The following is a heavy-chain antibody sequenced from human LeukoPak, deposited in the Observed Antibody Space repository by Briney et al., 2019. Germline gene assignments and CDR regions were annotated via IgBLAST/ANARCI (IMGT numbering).Heavy chain of an antibody. CDR3: ARVHVWGSYRLDAFDI. V-gene: IGHV4-59*01. D-gene: IGHD3-16*02. Sequence: SETLSLTCTVSGGSISSYYWSWIRQPPGKGLEWIGYIYYSGSTNYNPSLKSRVTISVDTSKNQFSLKLSSVTAADTAVYYCARVHVWGSYRLDAFDIWGQGTMVTVSS. CDR1: GGSISSYY. J-gene: IGHJ3*02. CDR2: IYYSGST.